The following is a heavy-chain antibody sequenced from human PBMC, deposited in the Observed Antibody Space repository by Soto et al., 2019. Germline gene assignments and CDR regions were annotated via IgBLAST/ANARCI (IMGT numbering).Heavy chain of an antibody. CDR3: AKDLTFPYNWNDDY. V-gene: IGHV3-23*01. D-gene: IGHD1-20*01. CDR1: GFTFSSYA. J-gene: IGHJ4*02. Sequence: GGSLRLSCAASGFTFSSYAMSWVRQAPGKGLEWVSAISGSGGSTYYADSVKGRFTISRDNSKNTLYLQMNSLRAEDTAVYYCAKDLTFPYNWNDDYWGQGTLVTVSS. CDR2: ISGSGGST.